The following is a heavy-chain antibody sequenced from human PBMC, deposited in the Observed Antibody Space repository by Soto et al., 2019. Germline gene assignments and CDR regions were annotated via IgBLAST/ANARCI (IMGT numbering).Heavy chain of an antibody. Sequence: ASVKVSCRASGSTFTNYYMNWARQAPGQGLEWMGIINPSGVTTTYAQNLQGRVTMTRDTSTNAVYMELSSLRSEDTAVYYCARSPPEGSSWYVYYYGMDVWGQGTTVTVSS. CDR1: GSTFTNYY. CDR3: ARSPPEGSSWYVYYYGMDV. CDR2: INPSGVTT. V-gene: IGHV1-46*01. D-gene: IGHD6-13*01. J-gene: IGHJ6*02.